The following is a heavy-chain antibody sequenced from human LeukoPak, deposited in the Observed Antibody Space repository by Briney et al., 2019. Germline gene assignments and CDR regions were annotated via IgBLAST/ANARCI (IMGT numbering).Heavy chain of an antibody. CDR2: IYHSGST. V-gene: IGHV4-59*01. D-gene: IGHD2-2*01. CDR3: ARTVPAATVWYFDY. Sequence: SETLSLTCTVSGGSISSYYWSWIRQPPGKGLEWIGYIYHSGSTYYNPSLKSRVTISVDRSKNHFSLTLSSVTAADTAFYYCARTVPAATVWYFDYWGRGTLVAVSS. CDR1: GGSISSYY. J-gene: IGHJ4*02.